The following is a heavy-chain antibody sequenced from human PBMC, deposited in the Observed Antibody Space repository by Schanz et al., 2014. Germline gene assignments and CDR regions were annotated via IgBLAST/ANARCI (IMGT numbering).Heavy chain of an antibody. D-gene: IGHD4-17*01. J-gene: IGHJ4*02. CDR2: MNPNSGTT. V-gene: IGHV1-8*01. CDR3: ARGYGDSPTDF. Sequence: QVQLVQSGAEVKKPGASVKVSCKASGYTLTNFDINWVRQAPGQGLEWMGWMNPNSGTTGYAQKFQGRVTMTRNTSTSTAYMELRGLRSDDTAVYYCARGYGDSPTDFWGQGTLVTVSS. CDR1: GYTLTNFD.